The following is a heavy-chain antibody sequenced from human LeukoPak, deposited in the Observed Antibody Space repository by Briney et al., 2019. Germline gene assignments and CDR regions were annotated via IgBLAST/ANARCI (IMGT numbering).Heavy chain of an antibody. CDR2: ISGSGGST. J-gene: IGHJ4*02. CDR1: GFTFSSYS. V-gene: IGHV3-21*01. CDR3: ARGATYGGGDY. D-gene: IGHD4-23*01. Sequence: GGSLRLSCAASGFTFSSYSMNWVRQAPGKGLEWVSAISGSGGSTYYADSVKGRFAISRDNAKNSLFLQMNSLRVEDTAVYYCARGATYGGGDYWGQGTLVTVSS.